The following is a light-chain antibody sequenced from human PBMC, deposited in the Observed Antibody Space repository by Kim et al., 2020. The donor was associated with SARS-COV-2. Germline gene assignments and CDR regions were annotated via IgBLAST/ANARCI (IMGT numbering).Light chain of an antibody. CDR3: QAWDSNTSVL. V-gene: IGLV3-1*01. J-gene: IGLJ2*01. CDR1: KLGHKY. Sequence: SYELTQPPSVSVSPGQTASITCSGDKLGHKYACWYQQKPGQSPVLVIYQNLKRPSGIPERFSGSNSGNTATLTISGTQAMAEADYYCQAWDSNTSVLFGGGTQLTV. CDR2: QNL.